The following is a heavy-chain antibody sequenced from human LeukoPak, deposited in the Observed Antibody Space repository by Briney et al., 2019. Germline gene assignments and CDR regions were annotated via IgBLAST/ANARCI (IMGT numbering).Heavy chain of an antibody. Sequence: SETLSLTCTVSGGSISYFWTWIRQPAGKGLEWIGRIHTSGGTNYNPSLRSRVTMSVDTSKNQFSLKLTSVTAADTAIYYCARGRNGPSADYYCCMDVWGQVITVTVSS. CDR3: ARGRNGPSADYYCCMDV. CDR2: IHTSGGT. CDR1: GGSISYF. D-gene: IGHD3-10*01. V-gene: IGHV4-4*07. J-gene: IGHJ6*02.